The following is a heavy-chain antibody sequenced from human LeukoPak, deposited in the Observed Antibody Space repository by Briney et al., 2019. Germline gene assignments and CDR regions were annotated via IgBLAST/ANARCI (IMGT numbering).Heavy chain of an antibody. D-gene: IGHD5-18*01. CDR3: ARQTWIQLWSDAFDI. Sequence: SETLSLACTVSGGSISSSSYYWGWIRQAPGKGLEWLGSFYYSGTTYYNPSLKSRVTISVDTSKNQFSLKLSSVTAADTAVYYCARQTWIQLWSDAFDIWGQGTMVTVSS. CDR2: FYYSGTT. V-gene: IGHV4-39*01. J-gene: IGHJ3*02. CDR1: GGSISSSSYY.